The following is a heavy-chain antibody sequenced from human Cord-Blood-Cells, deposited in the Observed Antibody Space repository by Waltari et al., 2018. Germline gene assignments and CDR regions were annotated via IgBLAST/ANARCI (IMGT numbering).Heavy chain of an antibody. CDR2: ISYDGSNK. V-gene: IGHV3-30*18. CDR3: AKSASGYDAFDI. Sequence: HWVRQAPGKGLEWVAVISYDGSNKYYADSVKGRFTISRDNSKNTLYLQMNSLRAEDTAVYYCAKSASGYDAFDIWGQGTMVTVSS. J-gene: IGHJ3*02. D-gene: IGHD3-22*01.